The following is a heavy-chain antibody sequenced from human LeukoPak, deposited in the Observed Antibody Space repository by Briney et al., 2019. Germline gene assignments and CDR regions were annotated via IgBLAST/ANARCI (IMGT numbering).Heavy chain of an antibody. V-gene: IGHV1-8*01. CDR2: MNPNSGNT. CDR1: GYTFTSYD. Sequence: GASVRVSCKASGYTFTSYDMNWVRQAPGQGLEWMGWMNPNSGNTDYAQKFQGRVNMTRNTSIRTAYMELRSLRSEDTAVYYCARGQGGLKYYYYYYGMDVWGQGPTVTVSS. CDR3: ARGQGGLKYYYYYYGMDV. D-gene: IGHD3/OR15-3a*01. J-gene: IGHJ6*02.